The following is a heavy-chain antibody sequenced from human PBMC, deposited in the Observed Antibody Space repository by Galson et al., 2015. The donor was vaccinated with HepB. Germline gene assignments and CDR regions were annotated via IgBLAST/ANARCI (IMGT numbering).Heavy chain of an antibody. CDR2: ISYNGSNK. CDR3: ARFLGRYYDILTGYPFDY. J-gene: IGHJ4*02. D-gene: IGHD3-9*01. V-gene: IGHV3-30-3*01. Sequence: SLKVSCTASGFTFSSYAMHWVRQAPGKGLEWVAVISYNGSNKYYADSFKGRFTISRDNSKNTLYLQMNSLRAEDTAVYYCARFLGRYYDILTGYPFDYWGQGTLVTVSS. CDR1: GFTFSSYA.